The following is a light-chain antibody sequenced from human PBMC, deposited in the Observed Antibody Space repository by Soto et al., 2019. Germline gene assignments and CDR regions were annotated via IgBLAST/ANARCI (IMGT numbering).Light chain of an antibody. CDR2: SDK. CDR1: NSKIGSTS. Sequence: QSVLTQPPSASGTPGQRITISCSGSNSKIGSTSVHWFQQFPGTAPKPLIHSDKQRPSGVPDRFSASKSGTSASLAISGLQSEDEADYYCAAWDGSLNGHVFGTGTKVTVL. CDR3: AAWDGSLNGHV. J-gene: IGLJ1*01. V-gene: IGLV1-44*01.